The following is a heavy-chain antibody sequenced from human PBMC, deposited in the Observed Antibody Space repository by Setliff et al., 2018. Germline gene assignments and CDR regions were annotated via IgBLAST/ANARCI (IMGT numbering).Heavy chain of an antibody. V-gene: IGHV4-39*01. Sequence: SETLSLTCTVSGGSITSSSYYWGWVRQPPGKGLEWIGSIYYSGSTYYNPSLKSRVTISVDTSKNQFSLKLSSVTAADTAVYYCARAAGYSSSWYHYYYGMDVWGQGTTVTVSS. D-gene: IGHD6-13*01. CDR1: GGSITSSSYY. J-gene: IGHJ6*02. CDR2: IYYSGST. CDR3: ARAAGYSSSWYHYYYGMDV.